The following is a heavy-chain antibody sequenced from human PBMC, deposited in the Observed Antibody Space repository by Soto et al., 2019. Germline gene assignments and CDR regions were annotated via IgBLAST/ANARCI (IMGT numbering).Heavy chain of an antibody. CDR2: IYYSGST. D-gene: IGHD1-26*01. Sequence: QVQLQESGPGLVKPSQTLSLTCTVSGGSISGGGYYWSWIRQHPGKGLEWIGYIYYSGSTYYNPSLKSRVTISVDTSKNQFSLKLSSVTAADTAVYYCARRSRQGDYYGMDVWGQGTTVTVSS. J-gene: IGHJ6*02. CDR1: GGSISGGGYY. V-gene: IGHV4-31*03. CDR3: ARRSRQGDYYGMDV.